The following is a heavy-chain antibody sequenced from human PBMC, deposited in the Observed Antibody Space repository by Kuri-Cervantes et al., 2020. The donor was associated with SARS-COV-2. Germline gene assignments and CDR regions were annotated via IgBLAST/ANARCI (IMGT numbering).Heavy chain of an antibody. CDR3: ASNPNYDFWSGYFDY. CDR2: IYTSGST. CDR1: GGSISSGSYY. J-gene: IGHJ4*02. D-gene: IGHD3-3*01. Sequence: SETLSLTCTVSGGSISSGSYYWSWIRQPAGKGLEWIGRIYTSGSTNYNPSLKSRVTISVDTSKNQFSLKLSSVTAADTAVYYYASNPNYDFWSGYFDYWGQGTLVTVSS. V-gene: IGHV4-61*02.